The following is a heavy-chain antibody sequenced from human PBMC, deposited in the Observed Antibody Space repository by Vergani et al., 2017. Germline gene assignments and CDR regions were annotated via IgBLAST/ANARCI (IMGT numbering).Heavy chain of an antibody. CDR1: GGSFSGYY. CDR3: ARGRYCSSTSCYGGIDY. J-gene: IGHJ4*02. D-gene: IGHD2-2*01. Sequence: QVQLQQWGAGLLKPSETLSLTCAVYGGSFSGYYWSWIRQPPGKGLEWIGEINHSGSTNYNPSLKSRVTISVDTSKNPFSLKLSSVTAADTAVYYCARGRYCSSTSCYGGIDYWGQGTLVTVSS. V-gene: IGHV4-34*01. CDR2: INHSGST.